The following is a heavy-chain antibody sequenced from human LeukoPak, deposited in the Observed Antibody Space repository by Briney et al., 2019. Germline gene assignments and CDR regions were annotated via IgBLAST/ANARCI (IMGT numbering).Heavy chain of an antibody. J-gene: IGHJ4*02. CDR1: GVSFSGYY. D-gene: IGHD6-13*01. Sequence: ASETLSLTCAVYGVSFSGYYWSWIRQPPGKGLEWIGEINHSGSTNYNPSLKSRVTISVDTSKNQFSLKLSSVTAADTAVYYCARGTGYSSSWYEDYWGQGTLVTVSS. CDR2: INHSGST. CDR3: ARGTGYSSSWYEDY. V-gene: IGHV4-34*01.